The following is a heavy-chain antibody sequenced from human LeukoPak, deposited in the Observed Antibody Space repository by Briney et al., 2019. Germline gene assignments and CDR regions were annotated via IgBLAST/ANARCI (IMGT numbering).Heavy chain of an antibody. CDR1: GFTFSSYE. CDR3: ARDQGSSGYLNWFDP. D-gene: IGHD3-22*01. V-gene: IGHV3-48*03. J-gene: IGHJ5*02. CDR2: ISSSGSTI. Sequence: GGSLRLSCAASGFTFSSYEMNWVRQAPGKGLEWVSYISSSGSTIYYADSVKGRFTISRDNSKNTLYLQMNSLRAEDTAVYYCARDQGSSGYLNWFDPWGQGTLVTVSS.